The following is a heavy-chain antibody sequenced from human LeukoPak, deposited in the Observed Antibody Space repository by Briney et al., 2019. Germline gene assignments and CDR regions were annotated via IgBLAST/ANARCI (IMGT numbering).Heavy chain of an antibody. Sequence: ASVKVSCKVSGYTLTELSMHWVRQAPGKGLEWMGGFDPEDGETIFAQKFQGRVTITRDTSANTAYMELSSLRSEDTAVYYCVRIRTIVRGPDGFDIWGQGTMVTVSS. V-gene: IGHV1-24*01. D-gene: IGHD3-10*01. CDR1: GYTLTELS. J-gene: IGHJ3*02. CDR3: VRIRTIVRGPDGFDI. CDR2: FDPEDGET.